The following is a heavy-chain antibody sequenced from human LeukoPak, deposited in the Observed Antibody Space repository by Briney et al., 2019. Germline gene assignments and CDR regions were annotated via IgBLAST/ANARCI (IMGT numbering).Heavy chain of an antibody. J-gene: IGHJ4*02. CDR2: GEGDGRTS. CDR3: YSMIVVEIRVINDY. Sequence: GGSLRLSCAASGFTLGNYWMHWVRQAPGKGLVWVSRGEGDGRTSTYADSVKGRFTISRDNAKDTLYLQMNSLRAEDTAVYYCYSMIVVEIRVINDYWGQGTLVTVSS. V-gene: IGHV3-74*03. D-gene: IGHD3-22*01. CDR1: GFTLGNYW.